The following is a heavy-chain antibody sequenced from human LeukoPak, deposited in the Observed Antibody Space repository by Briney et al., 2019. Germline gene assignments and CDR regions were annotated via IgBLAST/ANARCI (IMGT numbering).Heavy chain of an antibody. Sequence: GESVKISCKGSGYSFTSYWIGWVRQMPGKGLEWMGIIYPGDSDTRYSPSFQGQVTISADKSISTAYLQWSSLKASDTAMYYCASSPAVAGRGLDYWGQGTLVTVSS. D-gene: IGHD6-19*01. CDR1: GYSFTSYW. CDR3: ASSPAVAGRGLDY. CDR2: IYPGDSDT. J-gene: IGHJ4*02. V-gene: IGHV5-51*01.